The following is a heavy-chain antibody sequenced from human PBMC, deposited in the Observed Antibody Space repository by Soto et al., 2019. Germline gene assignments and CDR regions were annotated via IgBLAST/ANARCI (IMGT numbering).Heavy chain of an antibody. CDR3: AKPGTTVTTGGFGY. D-gene: IGHD4-17*01. Sequence: EVQLLESGGGLVQPGGSLRLSCAASGFTFSSYAMSWVRQAPGKGLELVSAISGSGGTTDYADSVKGRFTISRDNSKNTLFLQMNSLRVEDTAVYYCAKPGTTVTTGGFGYWGQGTLVTVSS. V-gene: IGHV3-23*01. CDR1: GFTFSSYA. J-gene: IGHJ4*02. CDR2: ISGSGGTT.